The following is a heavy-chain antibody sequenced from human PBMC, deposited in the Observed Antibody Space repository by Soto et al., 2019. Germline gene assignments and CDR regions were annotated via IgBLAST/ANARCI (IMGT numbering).Heavy chain of an antibody. CDR3: ARHKPPPYGSGSYWIDY. CDR1: GGSISSYY. D-gene: IGHD3-10*01. Sequence: PSETLSITFTVCGGSISSYYWSWIRQPPGKGLEWIGYIYYSGSTNYNPSLKSRVTISVDTSKNQFSLKLSSVTAADTAVYYCARHKPPPYGSGSYWIDYWGQGTLVTVSS. V-gene: IGHV4-59*08. CDR2: IYYSGST. J-gene: IGHJ4*02.